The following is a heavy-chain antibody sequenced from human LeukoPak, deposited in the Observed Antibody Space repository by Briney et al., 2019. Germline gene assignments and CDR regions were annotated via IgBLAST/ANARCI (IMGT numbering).Heavy chain of an antibody. CDR3: ARAHVRGVIPPFDY. Sequence: GGSLRLSCAASGFTFSSYAMHWVRQAPGKGLEWVAVISYDGSNKYYADSVKGRFTISRDNSKNTLYLQMNSLRAEDTAVYYCARAHVRGVIPPFDYWGQGTLVTVSS. CDR1: GFTFSSYA. V-gene: IGHV3-30*01. CDR2: ISYDGSNK. J-gene: IGHJ4*02. D-gene: IGHD3-10*02.